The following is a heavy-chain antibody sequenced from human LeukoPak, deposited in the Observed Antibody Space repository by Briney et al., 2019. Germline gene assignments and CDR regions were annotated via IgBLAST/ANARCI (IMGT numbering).Heavy chain of an antibody. CDR2: ISYDGSNK. Sequence: GGSLRLSRAASGFTFSSYAMHWVREAPGKGLEWVAVISYDGSNKYYADSVKGRFTISRDNSTNTLDLHMNSLRAEDTAVYYCARDQQYYYDSSGFDYWGQGTLVTVSS. CDR1: GFTFSSYA. D-gene: IGHD3-22*01. V-gene: IGHV3-30-3*01. CDR3: ARDQQYYYDSSGFDY. J-gene: IGHJ4*02.